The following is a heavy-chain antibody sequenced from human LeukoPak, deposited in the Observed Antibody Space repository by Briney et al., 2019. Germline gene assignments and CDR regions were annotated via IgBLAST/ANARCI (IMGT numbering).Heavy chain of an antibody. D-gene: IGHD2-15*01. CDR2: IYYSGST. J-gene: IGHJ3*02. V-gene: IGHV4-59*01. CDR1: GGSISSYH. Sequence: SETLSLTCTVSGGSISSYHWSWIRQPPGKGLEWIGYIYYSGSTNYNPSLKSRVTISVDTSKNQFSLKLSSVTAADTAVYYCARGYCSGNTCYRSGYEIWGQGTIVTVSS. CDR3: ARGYCSGNTCYRSGYEI.